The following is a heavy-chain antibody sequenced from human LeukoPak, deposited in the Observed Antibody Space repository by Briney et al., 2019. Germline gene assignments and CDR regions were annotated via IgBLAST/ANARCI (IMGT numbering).Heavy chain of an antibody. CDR1: GYTFTSYA. V-gene: IGHV7-4-1*02. CDR3: ARGGSCYRLCHQNWFDP. Sequence: ASVKVSCKASGYTFTSYAMNWVRQAPGQGLEWMGWINTNTGNPTYAQGFTGRFVFSLDTSVSTAYLQISSLKAEDTAVYYCARGGSCYRLCHQNWFDPWGQGTLVTVSS. D-gene: IGHD2-15*01. J-gene: IGHJ5*02. CDR2: INTNTGNP.